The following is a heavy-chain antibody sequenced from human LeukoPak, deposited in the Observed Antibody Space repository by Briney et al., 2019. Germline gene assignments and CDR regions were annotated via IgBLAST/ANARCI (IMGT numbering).Heavy chain of an antibody. V-gene: IGHV3-23*01. CDR2: LTASGRTP. CDR3: ARVIRSSGWYVDF. D-gene: IGHD6-19*01. CDR1: GFTFSDYA. Sequence: GGSLRLSCAASGFTFSDYAMSWVRQAPAKGLEWVSGLTASGRTPFYADSVKGRFTISRDNSKNTLYLQMNSLKAEDTGVYYCARVIRSSGWYVDFWGQGILVTVSS. J-gene: IGHJ4*02.